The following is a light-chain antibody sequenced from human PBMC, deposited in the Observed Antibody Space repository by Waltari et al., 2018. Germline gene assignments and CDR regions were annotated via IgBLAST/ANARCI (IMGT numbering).Light chain of an antibody. CDR2: EVS. CDR3: MQGIHLPPYT. V-gene: IGKV2-29*02. Sequence: DIVMTQTPLSLSVTPGQPASISCKSSQSLLHSDGKTYLFWDLQKPGQSPQPLIYEVSSRVSGVPDRFSGSGSGTDFTLKISRVEAEDVGVYYCMQGIHLPPYTFGQGTKLEIK. CDR1: QSLLHSDGKTY. J-gene: IGKJ2*01.